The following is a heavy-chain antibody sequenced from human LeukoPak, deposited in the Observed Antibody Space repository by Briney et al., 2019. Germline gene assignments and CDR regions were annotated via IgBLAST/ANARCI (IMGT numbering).Heavy chain of an antibody. CDR2: IYYSGGT. J-gene: IGHJ3*02. CDR1: GGSISSGDYY. Sequence: PSQTLSLTCTVSGGSISSGDYYWSWIRQPPGKGLEWIGYIYYSGGTYYNPSLKSRVTISVDTSKNQFSLKLSSVTAADTAVYYCARPNRGYCSSTSCRDAFDIWGQGTMVTVSS. CDR3: ARPNRGYCSSTSCRDAFDI. D-gene: IGHD2-2*01. V-gene: IGHV4-30-4*08.